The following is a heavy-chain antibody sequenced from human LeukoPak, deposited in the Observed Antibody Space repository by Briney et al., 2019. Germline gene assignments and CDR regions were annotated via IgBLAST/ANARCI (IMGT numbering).Heavy chain of an antibody. CDR3: ARLRGNFDPKQPFDS. CDR1: GASISSSYYY. CDR2: IYYSGST. D-gene: IGHD1/OR15-1a*01. V-gene: IGHV4-39*01. Sequence: PSETLSLTCTVSGASISSSYYYWGWLRQPPGEGLEWIATIYYSGSTFYNPSLQSRVTISADTSKNQFSLKVTSVTAADTALYYCARLRGNFDPKQPFDSWGQGTLVTVTS. J-gene: IGHJ4*02.